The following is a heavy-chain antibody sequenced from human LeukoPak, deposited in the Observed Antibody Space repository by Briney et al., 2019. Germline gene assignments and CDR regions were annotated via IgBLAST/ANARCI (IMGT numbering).Heavy chain of an antibody. D-gene: IGHD4-17*01. Sequence: ASVKVSCKASGGTFSSYAISWVRQAPGQGLEWMGGIIPIFGTANYAQKFQGRVTITADKSTSTAYMELSSLRSEDTAVYYCARDYGDYGDYGPSDYWGQGTLVTVSS. J-gene: IGHJ4*02. CDR2: IIPIFGTA. CDR1: GGTFSSYA. CDR3: ARDYGDYGDYGPSDY. V-gene: IGHV1-69*06.